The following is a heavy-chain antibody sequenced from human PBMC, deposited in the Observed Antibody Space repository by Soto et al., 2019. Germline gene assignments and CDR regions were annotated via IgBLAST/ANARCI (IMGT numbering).Heavy chain of an antibody. V-gene: IGHV1-3*04. J-gene: IGHJ6*02. Sequence: GASVKVSCKASGYSFTTHAMIWVRQAPGQRPEWMGWINTGNGNTRYSPKFQGRVNITRDTSASTAYMELSSLKSEDTAVYYCARGEQLYHYYYGMDVWGQGSTVTVS. CDR3: ARGEQLYHYYYGMDV. CDR1: GYSFTTHA. CDR2: INTGNGNT.